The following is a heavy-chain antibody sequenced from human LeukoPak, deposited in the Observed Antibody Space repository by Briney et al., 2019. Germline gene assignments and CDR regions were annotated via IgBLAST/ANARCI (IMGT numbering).Heavy chain of an antibody. CDR1: GGSISSYY. J-gene: IGHJ4*02. V-gene: IGHV4-4*07. Sequence: SETLSLACTVSGGSISSYYWTWIRQPAGKGLEWIGRIYTSGSTNYNPSLKSRVTMSVDTSKNQFSLKLTSVTAADTAVYYGASGPDLDDYYDSSGYYYGWGQGTLVTVSS. CDR3: ASGPDLDDYYDSSGYYYG. CDR2: IYTSGST. D-gene: IGHD3-22*01.